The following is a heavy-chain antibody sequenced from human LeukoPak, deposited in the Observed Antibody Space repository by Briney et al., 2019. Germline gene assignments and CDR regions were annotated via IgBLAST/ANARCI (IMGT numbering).Heavy chain of an antibody. CDR1: GFTVSSNY. V-gene: IGHV3-53*01. J-gene: IGHJ1*01. CDR2: IYSGGST. D-gene: IGHD2-15*01. CDR3: ARELISESGGLDGGLQN. Sequence: PGGSLRLSCAASGFTVSSNYMSWVRQAPGKGLEWVSVIYSGGSTYYADSVKGRFTISRDNSKNTLYLQMNSLRVEDTAVYYCARELISESGGLDGGLQNWGQGTLVTVSS.